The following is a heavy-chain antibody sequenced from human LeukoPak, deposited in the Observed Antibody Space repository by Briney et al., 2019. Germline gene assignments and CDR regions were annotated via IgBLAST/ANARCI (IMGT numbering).Heavy chain of an antibody. CDR2: IIPIFGTA. V-gene: IGHV1-69*06. CDR3: ASPYNDYSPYYFDY. Sequence: GASVKVSCKASGGTFISYAISWVRQAPGQGLEWMGGIIPIFGTANYAQKFQGRVTITADKSTTTAYMELSSLRSEDTAVYYCASPYNDYSPYYFDYWGQGTLVTVSS. J-gene: IGHJ4*02. CDR1: GGTFISYA. D-gene: IGHD4-11*01.